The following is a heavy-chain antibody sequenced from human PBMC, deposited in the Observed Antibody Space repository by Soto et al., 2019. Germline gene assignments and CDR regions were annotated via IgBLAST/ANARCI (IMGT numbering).Heavy chain of an antibody. CDR1: GVSMHNSHSF. V-gene: IGHV4-39*01. CDR2: VYYSGGA. D-gene: IGHD2-21*01. Sequence: SETLSLTCTVSGVSMHNSHSFWGWIRQPPGKGLEFIGNVYYSGGAHYNPSLKSRVAISVDTANNQVSLKMSSVTAADTAVYYCGRVVEGATRHTDFDSWGQGTLVTVSS. J-gene: IGHJ5*01. CDR3: GRVVEGATRHTDFDS.